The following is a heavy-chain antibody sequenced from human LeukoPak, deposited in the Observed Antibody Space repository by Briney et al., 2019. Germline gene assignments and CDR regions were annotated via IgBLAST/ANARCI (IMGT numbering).Heavy chain of an antibody. CDR3: ARGFFGSGYSSVQF. J-gene: IGHJ1*01. Sequence: WASVKVSCKASGYTFTSYYMHWVRQAPGQGLEWMGLIHPSGGTTAYAQKFQDRVTMTRDMSTSTFYMELSSLRSEDTAVYYCARGFFGSGYSSVQFWGQGTLVTVSS. D-gene: IGHD3-22*01. CDR2: IHPSGGTT. CDR1: GYTFTSYY. V-gene: IGHV1-46*01.